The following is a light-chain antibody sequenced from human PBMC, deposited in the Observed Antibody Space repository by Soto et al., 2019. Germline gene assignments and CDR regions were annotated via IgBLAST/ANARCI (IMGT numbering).Light chain of an antibody. J-gene: IGKJ2*01. CDR1: QTVRNSY. CDR2: GVS. Sequence: IVLPQSPGTLSLSPGERATLSCRASQTVRNSYLAWYQQKPGQAPRLLIYGVSARATGIPDRFSGSGSGTDFTLTISRLEPEDFAVFYCQQYDGSLPYTFGQGTKLEIK. CDR3: QQYDGSLPYT. V-gene: IGKV3-20*01.